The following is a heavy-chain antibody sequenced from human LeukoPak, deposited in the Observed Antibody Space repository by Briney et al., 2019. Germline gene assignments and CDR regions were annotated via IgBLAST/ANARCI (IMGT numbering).Heavy chain of an antibody. J-gene: IGHJ4*02. CDR3: ARGGEQLVKSH. V-gene: IGHV3-30*19. CDR1: GFTFSSYG. CDR2: ISYDGSNK. Sequence: GGSLRLSCAASGFTFSSYGMHWVRQAPGKGLEWVAVISYDGSNKYYADSVKGRFTISRDNSKNTLYLQMNSLRAEDTAVYYCARGGEQLVKSHWGQGTLVTVSS. D-gene: IGHD6-13*01.